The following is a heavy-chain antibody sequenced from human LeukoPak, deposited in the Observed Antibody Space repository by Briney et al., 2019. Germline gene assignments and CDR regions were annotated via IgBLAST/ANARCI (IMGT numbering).Heavy chain of an antibody. Sequence: GGSLRLSCAASGFTFSSYAMSWVRQAPGKGLEWVSAISGSGGSTYYADSVKGRFTISRDNSKNTLYLQMNSLRAEDTVVYYCAKAESSGSYSSFHYWGQGTLVTVSS. CDR1: GFTFSSYA. CDR2: ISGSGGST. CDR3: AKAESSGSYSSFHY. V-gene: IGHV3-23*01. J-gene: IGHJ4*02. D-gene: IGHD1-26*01.